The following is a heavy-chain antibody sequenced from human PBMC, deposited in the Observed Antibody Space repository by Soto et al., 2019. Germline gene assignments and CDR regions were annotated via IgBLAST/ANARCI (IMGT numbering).Heavy chain of an antibody. V-gene: IGHV4-39*02. CDR3: AREAYDFFATPLNWLDP. J-gene: IGHJ5*02. CDR1: GGSISSSSYY. CDR2: IYYSGST. D-gene: IGHD3-3*01. Sequence: SETLSLTCTVSGGSISSSSYYWGWIRQPPGKGLEWIGSIYYSGSTYYNSSLKSRVTISVDTSKNQFSLKLSSVTAADTAVYYCAREAYDFFATPLNWLDPWGQGTPVTVSS.